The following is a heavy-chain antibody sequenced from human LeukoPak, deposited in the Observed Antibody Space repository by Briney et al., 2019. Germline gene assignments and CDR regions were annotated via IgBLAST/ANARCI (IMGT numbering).Heavy chain of an antibody. CDR3: ARDRHKYNYDSGGYPPY. CDR2: ISSSSSTI. J-gene: IGHJ4*02. Sequence: PGGSLRLSCAASGFTFSSYSMLWVRQAPGKGLEWVSYISSSSSTIYYADSVKGRFTISRDNAKNSLYLQMNTLRAEDTAVHYCARDRHKYNYDSGGYPPYWGQGTLVTVSS. D-gene: IGHD3-22*01. CDR1: GFTFSSYS. V-gene: IGHV3-48*01.